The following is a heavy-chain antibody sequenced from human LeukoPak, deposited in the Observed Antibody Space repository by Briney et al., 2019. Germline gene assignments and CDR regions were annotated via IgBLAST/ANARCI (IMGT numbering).Heavy chain of an antibody. CDR1: GFTFSSYA. V-gene: IGHV3-23*01. CDR2: IGGSGGST. CDR3: AKEIYGDSTGGRFQQ. J-gene: IGHJ1*01. D-gene: IGHD4-17*01. Sequence: GGSLRLSCAASGFTFSSYAMSWVRQAPGKGLEWGSVIGGSGGSTYYADSVKGRFTLSRDNSKNTLYLQMNSLRAEDTAVYYCAKEIYGDSTGGRFQQWGQGTLVTVSS.